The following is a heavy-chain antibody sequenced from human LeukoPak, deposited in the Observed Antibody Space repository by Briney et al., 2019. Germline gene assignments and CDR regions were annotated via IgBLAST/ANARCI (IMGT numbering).Heavy chain of an antibody. CDR2: IYTSGST. CDR3: ARELVGQYCSGGSCYNFYYYYYMDV. D-gene: IGHD2-15*01. Sequence: PSETLSLTCTVSAGSLSSYYWSWVRQPAGKGLEWIGRIYTSGSTNYNPSLKSRVTMSVDTSKNQFSLKLSSVTAADTAVYYCARELVGQYCSGGSCYNFYYYYYMDVWGKGTTVTVSS. V-gene: IGHV4-4*07. J-gene: IGHJ6*03. CDR1: AGSLSSYY.